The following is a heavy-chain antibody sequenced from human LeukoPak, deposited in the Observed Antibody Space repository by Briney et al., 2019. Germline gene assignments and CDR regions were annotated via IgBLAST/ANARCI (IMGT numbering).Heavy chain of an antibody. V-gene: IGHV4-39*01. CDR1: GGSISSSSYY. CDR3: VRHLSGVGSGWYY. CDR2: ICYSGST. J-gene: IGHJ4*02. D-gene: IGHD6-19*01. Sequence: SETLSLTCTVSGGSISSSSYYWGWIRQPPGKGLEWIGSICYSGSTYYNPSLKSRVTISVDTSKNQFSLKLSSVTAADTAVYYCVRHLSGVGSGWYYWGQGTLVTVSS.